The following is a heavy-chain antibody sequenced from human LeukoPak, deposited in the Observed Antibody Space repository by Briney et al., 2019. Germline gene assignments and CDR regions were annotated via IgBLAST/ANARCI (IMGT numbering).Heavy chain of an antibody. D-gene: IGHD1-26*01. J-gene: IGHJ4*02. Sequence: GESLKISCQGSGYTFTSYWIGWVRQMPGKGLEWMGIIYPGDSDTRYSPSFQGQVTISADKSISTAYLQWSSLKASDTAMYYCARQFSTVGATRWGQGTLVTVSS. CDR3: ARQFSTVGATR. V-gene: IGHV5-51*01. CDR1: GYTFTSYW. CDR2: IYPGDSDT.